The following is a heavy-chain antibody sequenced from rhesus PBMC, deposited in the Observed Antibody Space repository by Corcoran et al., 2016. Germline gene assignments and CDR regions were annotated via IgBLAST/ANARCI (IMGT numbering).Heavy chain of an antibody. Sequence: EVQLVETGGGLVQPGGSLKLSCAASGFTFSSYGMSWVRQAPGKGLEWVSAITSCGGSTYYADSVKGRFNISRYNSKNTLSMQMNSLRAEDTAVYYCAKELPYSSSYAFDYWGQGVLVTVSS. CDR2: ITSCGGST. CDR1: GFTFSSYG. V-gene: IGHV3S5*01. D-gene: IGHD6-43*01. J-gene: IGHJ4*01. CDR3: AKELPYSSSYAFDY.